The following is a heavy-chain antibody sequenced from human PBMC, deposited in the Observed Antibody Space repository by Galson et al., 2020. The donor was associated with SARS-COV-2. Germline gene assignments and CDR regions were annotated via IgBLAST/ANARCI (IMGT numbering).Heavy chain of an antibody. CDR3: ARDGGMATIGDWYFDL. CDR1: GGTFSSYA. V-gene: IGHV1-69*13. Sequence: SVKVSCKASGGTFSSYAISWVRQAPGQGLEWMGGVIPIFGTANYAQKFQGRVTITADESTSTAYMELSSLRSEDTAVYYCARDGGMATIGDWYFDLWGRGTLVTVSS. J-gene: IGHJ2*01. CDR2: VIPIFGTA. D-gene: IGHD5-12*01.